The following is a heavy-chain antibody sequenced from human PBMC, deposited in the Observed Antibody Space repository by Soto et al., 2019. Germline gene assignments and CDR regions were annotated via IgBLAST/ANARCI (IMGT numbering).Heavy chain of an antibody. Sequence: PSETLSLTCTVSGGSISSADYYWSWIRQPPGKGLNGFGYIYYSGSTYYNPSLKSRVTISVDTSKNQYSLKLSSVTAADTAVYYCARGSGGSVGTTDYWGQGTLVTVSS. CDR3: ARGSGGSVGTTDY. D-gene: IGHD1-1*01. V-gene: IGHV4-30-4*01. J-gene: IGHJ4*02. CDR1: GGSISSADYY. CDR2: IYYSGST.